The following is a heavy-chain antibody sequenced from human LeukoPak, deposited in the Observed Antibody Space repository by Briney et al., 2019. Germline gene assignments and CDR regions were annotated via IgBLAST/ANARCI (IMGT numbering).Heavy chain of an antibody. J-gene: IGHJ6*03. CDR1: GFTFSSYS. D-gene: IGHD3-3*01. CDR3: ARGQGDFWSGYYYYYYMDV. Sequence: GGSLRLSCAASGFTFSSYSMNWVRQAPGKGLEWVSYISSSSGTIYNADSVTGRFTISRDNAKNSLYLQMNSLRAEDTALYYCARGQGDFWSGYYYYYYMDVWGKGTTVPVSS. CDR2: ISSSSGTI. V-gene: IGHV3-48*04.